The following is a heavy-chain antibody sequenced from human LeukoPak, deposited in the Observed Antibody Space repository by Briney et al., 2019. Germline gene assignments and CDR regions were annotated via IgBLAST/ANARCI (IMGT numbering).Heavy chain of an antibody. D-gene: IGHD6-13*01. CDR1: GYSISRGYC. CDR3: ARGRGAAPFDY. CDR2: IYHGGSS. J-gene: IGHJ4*02. V-gene: IGHV4-38-2*02. Sequence: SGTLSLTCTVSGYSISRGYCWGWIRQPPGKGLEWIGTIYHGGSSYYNPSLKSPVTISVDTSKNQFSLKLSSVTAADTAVYYCARGRGAAPFDYWGQGTLVTVSS.